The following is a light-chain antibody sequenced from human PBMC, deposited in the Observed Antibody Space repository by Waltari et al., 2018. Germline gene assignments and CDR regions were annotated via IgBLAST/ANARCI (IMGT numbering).Light chain of an antibody. CDR1: SSNIGNNY. Sequence: QSVLTQPPSVSAAPGQRVTISCSGGSSNIGNNYVSGYRQFPGTAPKLLIYENTERPSGIPGRFSGSKSGTSATLDITGRQAGDEADYYCGTWDSSLSGAVFGGGTHLTVL. J-gene: IGLJ7*01. CDR2: ENT. CDR3: GTWDSSLSGAV. V-gene: IGLV1-51*02.